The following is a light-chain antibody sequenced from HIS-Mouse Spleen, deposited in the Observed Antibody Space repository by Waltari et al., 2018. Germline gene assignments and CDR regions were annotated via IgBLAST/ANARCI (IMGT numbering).Light chain of an antibody. CDR1: SSNIGRTY. Sequence: QSVLTQPPSASGTPGQRATISCSGSSSNIGRTYVYWYQQLPGTAPKLLIYRNNQRPSGVPDRFSGSKSGTSASLAISGLRSEDEADYYCAAWDDSLSGPVFGGGTKLTVL. J-gene: IGLJ3*02. CDR2: RNN. CDR3: AAWDDSLSGPV. V-gene: IGLV1-47*01.